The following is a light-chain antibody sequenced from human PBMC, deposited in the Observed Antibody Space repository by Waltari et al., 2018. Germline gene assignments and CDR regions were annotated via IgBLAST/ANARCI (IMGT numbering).Light chain of an antibody. J-gene: IGLJ1*01. CDR2: EVI. Sequence: QSALPQPASVSETPGQSITISCTGTNMDVGTYNLVSWYQHHPDEAPKLMICEVIKRPSGVSNRFSGSKSGNTASLTISGLQAEDEADYYCCSYAGSGTYVFGTGTKVTVL. CDR1: NMDVGTYNL. V-gene: IGLV2-23*02. CDR3: CSYAGSGTYV.